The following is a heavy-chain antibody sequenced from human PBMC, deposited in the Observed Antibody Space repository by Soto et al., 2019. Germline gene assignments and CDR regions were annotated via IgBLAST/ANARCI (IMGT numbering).Heavy chain of an antibody. Sequence: QVQLQESGPGLVKPSETLSLTCSVSGGSISSDDWSWIRQPPGKGLEWIGFTYYTGSTNYNPSLKSRVTISVDTSQIQFSLNLRSVTAADPAVYYCARASRGVVVVDAREMDAWCPGTTVTVSS. J-gene: IGHJ6*02. D-gene: IGHD2-15*01. CDR3: ARASRGVVVVDAREMDA. CDR2: TYYTGST. V-gene: IGHV4-59*01. CDR1: GGSISSDD.